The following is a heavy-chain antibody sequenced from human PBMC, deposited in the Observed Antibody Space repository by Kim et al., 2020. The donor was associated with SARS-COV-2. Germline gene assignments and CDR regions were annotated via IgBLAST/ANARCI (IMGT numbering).Heavy chain of an antibody. Sequence: SENYYVDSVKGRFTISRDNAKNSLFLQMNSLRAEDTAVYYCARAGSGWFNYWGQGTLVTVSS. CDR2: SEN. CDR3: ARAGSGWFNY. V-gene: IGHV3-7*01. D-gene: IGHD6-19*01. J-gene: IGHJ4*02.